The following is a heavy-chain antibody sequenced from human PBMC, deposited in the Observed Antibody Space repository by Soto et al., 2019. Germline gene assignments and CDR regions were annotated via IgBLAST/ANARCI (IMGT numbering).Heavy chain of an antibody. V-gene: IGHV3-21*02. CDR2: ISSNSAYI. CDR3: TRDASRDSSARGWFDP. Sequence: EVQLVESGGGLVKPGGSLRLSCAASGFTFRRFTMNWVRQAPGKGLEWVSTISSNSAYIYCTDALRGRFTISRDNAKNSLHLQMNSLRAEDTAVDYCTRDASRDSSARGWFDPWGPGTLVTVSS. J-gene: IGHJ5*02. CDR1: GFTFRRFT. D-gene: IGHD6-13*01.